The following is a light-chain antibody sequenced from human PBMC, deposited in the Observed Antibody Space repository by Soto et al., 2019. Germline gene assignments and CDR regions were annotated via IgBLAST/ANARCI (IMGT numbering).Light chain of an antibody. CDR1: SGHSSYA. CDR3: QTWGTGIVV. J-gene: IGLJ2*01. CDR2: LNSDGSH. Sequence: QLVLTQSPSASASLGASVKLTCTLSSGHSSYAIAWHQQQPEQGPRYLMKLNSDGSHSKGDGIPVRFSGSSSGAERYLTISSLQSEDESYYYCQTWGTGIVVFGGGTKLTVL. V-gene: IGLV4-69*01.